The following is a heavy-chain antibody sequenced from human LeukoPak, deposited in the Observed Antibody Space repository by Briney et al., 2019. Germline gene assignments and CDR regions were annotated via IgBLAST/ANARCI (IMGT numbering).Heavy chain of an antibody. CDR3: AKEGRIAAGTGDYFDY. Sequence: GGSLRLSCAASGFTFSSFAMSWVRQAPGKGLEGVSGISANGDTTKYADSVKGRFTISRDNAKNTVLLQMNSLRADDTAVYYCAKEGRIAAGTGDYFDYWGQGTLVTVSS. CDR1: GFTFSSFA. V-gene: IGHV3-23*01. D-gene: IGHD6-13*01. CDR2: ISANGDTT. J-gene: IGHJ4*02.